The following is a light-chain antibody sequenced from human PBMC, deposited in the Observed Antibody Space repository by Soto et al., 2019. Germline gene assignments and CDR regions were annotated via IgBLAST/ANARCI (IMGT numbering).Light chain of an antibody. CDR3: QSFDSNLSGWV. J-gene: IGLJ3*02. CDR2: RNN. V-gene: IGLV1-40*01. Sequence: QSVLTQPPSVSGAPGQRVTISCTGNSSNIGAGHDVHWYQQPPGTAPKLLIFRNNNRASGVPGRFSGARSGTSGSLAITGVQNGDEADYYCQSFDSNLSGWVFGGGTKLTVL. CDR1: SSNIGAGHD.